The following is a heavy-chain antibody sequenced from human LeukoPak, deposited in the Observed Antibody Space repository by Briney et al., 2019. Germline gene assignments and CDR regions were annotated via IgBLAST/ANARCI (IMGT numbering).Heavy chain of an antibody. D-gene: IGHD1-7*01. Sequence: GGSLRLPCAASGFTFSSYAMSWVRQAPGKGLEWVSIISSGGGSTYYADSVKGQFTISRDNSKNTLYLQMNSLRAEDTAVYYCAKAQGETWNYVPFDYWGQGTLVTVSS. CDR2: ISSGGGST. J-gene: IGHJ4*02. CDR3: AKAQGETWNYVPFDY. V-gene: IGHV3-23*01. CDR1: GFTFSSYA.